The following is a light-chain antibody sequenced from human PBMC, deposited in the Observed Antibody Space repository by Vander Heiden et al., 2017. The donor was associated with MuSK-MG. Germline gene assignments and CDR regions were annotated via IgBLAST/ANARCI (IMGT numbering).Light chain of an antibody. V-gene: IGKV1-33*01. Sequence: DIQMTQSPSSLSASVGDRVTITCQASQDISNYLNWYQQKPGKAPKLLIYDASNLETGVPSRFSGSGSGTDFTFTISSLQPEDIATYYCQLYDNPLTFGGGTKVEIK. J-gene: IGKJ4*01. CDR1: QDISNY. CDR3: QLYDNPLT. CDR2: DAS.